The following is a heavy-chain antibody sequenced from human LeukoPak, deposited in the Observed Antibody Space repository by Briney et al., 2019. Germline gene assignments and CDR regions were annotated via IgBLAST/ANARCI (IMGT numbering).Heavy chain of an antibody. Sequence: SQTLSLTCAISGDSVSSNSADWNWIRQSPSRGLEWLGRTYYRSQWYNDYAVSVKSRITIDPDASKNQFSLLLNSVTPEDTAVYYCARSYSIGSGWFDPWGQGTLVTVSS. CDR3: ARSYSIGSGWFDP. J-gene: IGHJ5*02. CDR1: GDSVSSNSAD. D-gene: IGHD6-25*01. CDR2: TYYRSQWYN. V-gene: IGHV6-1*01.